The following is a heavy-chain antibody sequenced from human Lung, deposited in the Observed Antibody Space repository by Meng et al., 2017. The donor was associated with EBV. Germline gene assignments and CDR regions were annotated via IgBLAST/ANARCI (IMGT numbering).Heavy chain of an antibody. CDR1: GYTFTSYA. D-gene: IGHD2/OR15-2a*01. J-gene: IGHJ5*02. CDR2: IDPNTGNP. CDR3: ARGGNFDP. Sequence: QVRLGQSGSELKQPGASVKVSCRPSGYTFTSYAINWVRQAPGQGPDWMGWIDPNTGNPTYDQGFTGRFVFPLDTSVSTAYLQINSLRADDTAVYYCARGGNFDPWGQGTLVTVSS. V-gene: IGHV7-4-1*02.